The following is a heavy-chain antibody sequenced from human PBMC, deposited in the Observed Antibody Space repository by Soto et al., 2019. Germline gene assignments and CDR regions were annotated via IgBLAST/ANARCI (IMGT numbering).Heavy chain of an antibody. D-gene: IGHD3-16*02. CDR2: IIPIFGTA. CDR1: GGTFSSYA. J-gene: IGHJ6*02. V-gene: IGHV1-69*13. Sequence: GASVKVSCKASGGTFSSYAISWVRQAPGQGLEWMGGIIPIFGTANYAQKFQGRVTITADESTSTAYMELSSLRSEDTAVYYCARDRYDYVWGSYRPSYYYGMDAWGQGTPVTVSS. CDR3: ARDRYDYVWGSYRPSYYYGMDA.